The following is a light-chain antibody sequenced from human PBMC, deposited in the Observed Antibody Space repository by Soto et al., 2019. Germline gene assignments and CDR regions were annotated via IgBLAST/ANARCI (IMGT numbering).Light chain of an antibody. J-gene: IGKJ5*01. V-gene: IGKV1-33*01. Sequence: DIQITQSPASLSSCLLDIVTITCQASQDISNYLNWYQQKPGKAPKLLIYDASNLETGVPSRFSGSQSGTDFTLTISSLQPEDFATYYCQQAKSSPITFGQGTRLEI. CDR3: QQAKSSPIT. CDR1: QDISNY. CDR2: DAS.